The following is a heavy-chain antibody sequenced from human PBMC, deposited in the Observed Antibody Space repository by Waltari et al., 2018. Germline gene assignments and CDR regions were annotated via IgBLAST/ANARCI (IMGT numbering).Heavy chain of an antibody. J-gene: IGHJ4*02. Sequence: EVQLVESGGDLVQRGGSLRLSCAVSGFTFSSYCMHWVRQAPGKGLVWVSRINTDGSGTSYADSVKGRFTISRDNAKNTLYLQMNSLRAEDMAVYYCARDGGYCSGGNCYSGHFDYWGQGTLVTVSA. V-gene: IGHV3-74*01. CDR1: GFTFSSYC. CDR3: ARDGGYCSGGNCYSGHFDY. D-gene: IGHD2-15*01. CDR2: INTDGSGT.